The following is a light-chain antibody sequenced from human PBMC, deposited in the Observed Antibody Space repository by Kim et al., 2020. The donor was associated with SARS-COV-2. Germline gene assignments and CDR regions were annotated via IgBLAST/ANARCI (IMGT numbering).Light chain of an antibody. CDR3: QQQSNWSPALS. CDR1: HSIGSS. Sequence: PGEGATLSCRASHSIGSSLAGYQQTSGQAPSSLIYDAAISATGIPDRLSGSGAATAFILTIGGLHPEDVCVEFCQQQSNWSPALSFGGGTKVDIK. CDR2: DAA. V-gene: IGKV3-11*01. J-gene: IGKJ4*01.